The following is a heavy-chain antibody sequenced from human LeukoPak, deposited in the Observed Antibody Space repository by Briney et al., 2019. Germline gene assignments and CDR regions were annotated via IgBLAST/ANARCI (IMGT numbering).Heavy chain of an antibody. V-gene: IGHV3-30-3*01. Sequence: GGSLRLSCAASGFTFSSYAMSWVRQAPGKGLEWVAVISYDGSNKYYADSVKGRFTISRDNSKNTLYLQMNSLRAEDTAVYYCAREARTTLDYWGQGTLVTVSS. D-gene: IGHD2/OR15-2a*01. CDR2: ISYDGSNK. CDR3: AREARTTLDY. CDR1: GFTFSSYA. J-gene: IGHJ4*02.